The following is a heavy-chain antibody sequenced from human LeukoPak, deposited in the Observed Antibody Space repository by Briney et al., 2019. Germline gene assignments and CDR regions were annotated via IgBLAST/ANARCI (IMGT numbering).Heavy chain of an antibody. CDR3: ARGTLYSGWSYYFDY. J-gene: IGHJ4*02. D-gene: IGHD6-19*01. CDR1: GGSISSYY. V-gene: IGHV4-34*01. CDR2: INHSGST. Sequence: SETLSLTCTVSGGSISSYYWSWIRQPPGKGLEWIGEINHSGSTNYNPSLKSRVSISVDMSKNHFSLRLSSVTAADTAMYYCARGTLYSGWSYYFDYWGQGSQVTVSS.